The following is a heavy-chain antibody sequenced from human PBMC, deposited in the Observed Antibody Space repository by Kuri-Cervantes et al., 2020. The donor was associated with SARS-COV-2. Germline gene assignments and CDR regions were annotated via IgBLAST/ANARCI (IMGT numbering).Heavy chain of an antibody. CDR2: IKGDGSQK. Sequence: GESLKISCAASGFSFSGYWMSWVRQAPGKGLEWVANIKGDGSQKYYVDSVKGRFTISGDNAKDTLYLQMNSLRAEDTAVYYCARDRLRYCSSTSCYGWFDPWGQGTLVTVSS. CDR3: ARDRLRYCSSTSCYGWFDP. D-gene: IGHD2-2*01. CDR1: GFSFSGYW. J-gene: IGHJ5*02. V-gene: IGHV3-7*01.